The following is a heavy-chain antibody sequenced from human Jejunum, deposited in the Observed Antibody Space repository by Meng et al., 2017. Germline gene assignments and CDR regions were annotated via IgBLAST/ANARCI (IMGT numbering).Heavy chain of an antibody. CDR1: GFSFSNFA. J-gene: IGHJ4*02. Sequence: GGSLRLSCAVSGFSFSNFAMNWVRPAPGKRLEWVSVINISGGTTYADSVKGRFTMSRDNSKNTLYLQMTSLRAENTALYYCAIEGVLAAAGTLDYWGQGTLVTVSS. CDR2: INISGGT. V-gene: IGHV3-23*01. D-gene: IGHD6-13*01. CDR3: AIEGVLAAAGTLDY.